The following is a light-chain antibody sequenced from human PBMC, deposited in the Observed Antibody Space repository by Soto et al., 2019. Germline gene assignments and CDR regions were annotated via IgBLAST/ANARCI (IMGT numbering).Light chain of an antibody. CDR1: QSVGSS. CDR2: DAS. Sequence: EIVLTQSPATLSLSPGERATLSCRASQSVGSSLAWYQQKPDQAPRLLIYDASNRATGIPARFSGSGSGTDFTLTISSLESEDFAVYYCLQRGDWPPLTFGQGTKVEIK. CDR3: LQRGDWPPLT. V-gene: IGKV3-11*01. J-gene: IGKJ1*01.